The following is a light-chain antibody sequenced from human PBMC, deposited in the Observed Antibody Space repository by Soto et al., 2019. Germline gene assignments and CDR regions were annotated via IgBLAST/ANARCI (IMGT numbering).Light chain of an antibody. CDR1: QSVLYGSNSKNY. J-gene: IGKJ2*01. Sequence: DIVMTQSPDSLAVSLGERATINCKYSQSVLYGSNSKNYLAWYQQKPGQPPKLHIYWASTRESGVPDRFSGSGSGTDFTLTISSLQAEDVAVYYCQQYYSTPYTFGQGTKLEIK. CDR3: QQYYSTPYT. CDR2: WAS. V-gene: IGKV4-1*01.